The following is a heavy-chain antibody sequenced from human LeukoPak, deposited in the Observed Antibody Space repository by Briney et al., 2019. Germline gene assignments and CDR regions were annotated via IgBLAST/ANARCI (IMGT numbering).Heavy chain of an antibody. J-gene: IGHJ5*01. D-gene: IGHD5-18*01. V-gene: IGHV3-48*03. Sequence: PGGSLRLSCAVSGFTFSSYEMNWVRQAPGRGLESVSYISSSGSTIHYADSVKGRFTISTDNAKNSLYLQLNSLRGDDTAVYYCARGYSYGYDSWGQGTLVTVSS. CDR3: ARGYSYGYDS. CDR1: GFTFSSYE. CDR2: ISSSGSTI.